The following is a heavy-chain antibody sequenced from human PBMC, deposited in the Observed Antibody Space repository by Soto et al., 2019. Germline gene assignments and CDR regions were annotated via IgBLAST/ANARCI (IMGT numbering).Heavy chain of an antibody. CDR3: ARALYSNYGDY. V-gene: IGHV1-18*04. CDR1: GYTFTSYG. Sequence: ASVKVSCKASGYTFTSYGVSWVRQAPGQGLEWMGWVSGYNGNTNYAQKVQDRVTMTTDTSTSTAYMELRSLRSDDTAVYYCARALYSNYGDYWGQGTLVTASS. D-gene: IGHD4-4*01. CDR2: VSGYNGNT. J-gene: IGHJ4*02.